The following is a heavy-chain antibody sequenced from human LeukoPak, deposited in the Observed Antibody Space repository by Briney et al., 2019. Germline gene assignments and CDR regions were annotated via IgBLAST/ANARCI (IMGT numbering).Heavy chain of an antibody. CDR3: ARDYYDSSGYFRTGWYFDY. Sequence: GASVKVSCKASGYTFTSYYMHWVRQAPGQGLEWMGIINPSGGSTSYAQKFQGRVTMTRDTSTSTVYMELSSLRSEDTAVYYCARDYYDSSGYFRTGWYFDYWGQGTLVTVPS. D-gene: IGHD3-22*01. CDR1: GYTFTSYY. CDR2: INPSGGST. J-gene: IGHJ4*02. V-gene: IGHV1-46*01.